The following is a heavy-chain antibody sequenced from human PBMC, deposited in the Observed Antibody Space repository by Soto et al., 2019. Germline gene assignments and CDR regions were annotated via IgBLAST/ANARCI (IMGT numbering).Heavy chain of an antibody. CDR2: ISYSGST. Sequence: SETLSLTCTVSGGSMSIHYWTWLRQPPGKGLEWIGYISYSGSTYYNPSLKSRVTISADTSRNQFSLKLSSVIAADTAVYYCARADPDASVGYWGQGTLVTVSS. V-gene: IGHV4-59*11. D-gene: IGHD3-16*01. J-gene: IGHJ4*02. CDR3: ARADPDASVGY. CDR1: GGSMSIHY.